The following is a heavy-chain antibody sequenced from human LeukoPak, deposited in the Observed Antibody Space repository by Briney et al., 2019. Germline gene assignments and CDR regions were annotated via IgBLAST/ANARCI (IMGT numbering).Heavy chain of an antibody. V-gene: IGHV1-8*01. J-gene: IGHJ6*02. Sequence: ASVKVSCKASGYTFTTYDINWVRQATGQGLEWMGWMNPNSANTGYAQKFQGRVTMTRNTSISTAYMELSSLTSEDTAVYYCARVPAGDYYYGMDVWGQGAMVTVSS. CDR3: ARVPAGDYYYGMDV. CDR1: GYTFTTYD. CDR2: MNPNSANT. D-gene: IGHD2-2*01.